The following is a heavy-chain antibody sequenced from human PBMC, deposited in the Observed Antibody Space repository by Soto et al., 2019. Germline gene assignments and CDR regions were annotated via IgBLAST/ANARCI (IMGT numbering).Heavy chain of an antibody. Sequence: EVQLLESGGGLVQPGGSLRLSCSASGFTFGNYAMRWVRQAPGKGLEWVSGITAGGGTTDYADSVKGRFTISRDNSKNTLYLQMSSLRVEDTAVYYCAKANRVYGSTWFFFDSWGKGSLVTVSS. CDR2: ITAGGGTT. V-gene: IGHV3-23*01. D-gene: IGHD2-2*01. CDR1: GFTFGNYA. J-gene: IGHJ4*02. CDR3: AKANRVYGSTWFFFDS.